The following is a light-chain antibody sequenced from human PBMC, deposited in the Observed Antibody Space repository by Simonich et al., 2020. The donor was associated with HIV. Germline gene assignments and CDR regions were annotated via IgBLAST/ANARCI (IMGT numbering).Light chain of an antibody. J-gene: IGKJ2*01. CDR2: KAS. V-gene: IGKV1-5*03. Sequence: DIQMTQSSSILSASVGDRVTITCRASQSISSWLAWYQQKPGKAPKLLIYKASSLERGVPSRFSGSGSGTEFTLTISSLQPDDFATYYCQQYNSYQYTFGQGTKLEIK. CDR1: QSISSW. CDR3: QQYNSYQYT.